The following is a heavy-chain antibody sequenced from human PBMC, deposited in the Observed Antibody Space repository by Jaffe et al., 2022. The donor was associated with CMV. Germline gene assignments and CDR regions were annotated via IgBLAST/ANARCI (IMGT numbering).Heavy chain of an antibody. J-gene: IGHJ6*02. CDR3: ARLPTAYSGSLAGGMDV. V-gene: IGHV4-39*01. CDR2: IYYSGST. CDR1: GGSISSSSYY. D-gene: IGHD1-26*01. Sequence: QLQLQESGPGLVKPSETLSLTCTVSGGSISSSSYYWGWIRQPPGKGLEWIGSIYYSGSTYYNPSLKSRVTISVDTSKNQFSLKLSSVTAADTAVYYCARLPTAYSGSLAGGMDVWGQGTTVTVSS.